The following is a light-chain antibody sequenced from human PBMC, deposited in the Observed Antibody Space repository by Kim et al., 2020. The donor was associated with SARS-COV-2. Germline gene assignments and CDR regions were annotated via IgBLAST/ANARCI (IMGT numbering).Light chain of an antibody. CDR3: QQHDSSPWT. V-gene: IGKV1-5*03. J-gene: IGKJ1*01. CDR2: KAS. Sequence: ASVGDRVTISCRASQTISSSLAWDQQKAGKAPKLLIYKASSVESGVPLRFSGSGSGTEFTLTISSLQPDDFATYYCQQHDSSPWTFGQGTKVDIK. CDR1: QTISSS.